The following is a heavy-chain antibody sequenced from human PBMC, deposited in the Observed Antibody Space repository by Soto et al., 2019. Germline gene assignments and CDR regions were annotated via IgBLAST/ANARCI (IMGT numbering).Heavy chain of an antibody. CDR3: ARWNSGFFDN. V-gene: IGHV4-59*01. D-gene: IGHD3-22*01. J-gene: IGHJ4*02. CDR2: IYYTGST. CDR1: GGSISSYY. Sequence: PSETLSLTCTVSGGSISSYYWSCIRQPPGKGLEWIGYIYYTGSTNYNPSLKSRVTISLDTSKNQFSLKLNSVTAADTAVYYCARWNSGFFDNWGQGTLVTVSS.